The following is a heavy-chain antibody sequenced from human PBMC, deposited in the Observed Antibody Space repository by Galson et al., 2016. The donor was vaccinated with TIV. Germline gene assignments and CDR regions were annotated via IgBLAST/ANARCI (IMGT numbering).Heavy chain of an antibody. CDR2: ILPISAIA. D-gene: IGHD2-21*02. Sequence: SVKVSCKASGGTFNNYPITWVRQAPGQGLEWMGGILPISAIAYNAQKFQGRITITAAGSRNTVFMELTGLRSEDTALYYCARVTPGGGDSYYFGYWGQGTLVTVSS. V-gene: IGHV1-69*13. J-gene: IGHJ4*02. CDR1: GGTFNNYP. CDR3: ARVTPGGGDSYYFGY.